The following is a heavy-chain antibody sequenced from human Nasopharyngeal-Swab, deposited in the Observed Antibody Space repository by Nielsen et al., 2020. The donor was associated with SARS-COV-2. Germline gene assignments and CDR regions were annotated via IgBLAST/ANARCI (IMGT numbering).Heavy chain of an antibody. CDR1: GGSISSSSYY. V-gene: IGHV4-39*07. D-gene: IGHD2-15*01. J-gene: IGHJ3*02. CDR2: IYYSGST. CDR3: ARAGRYCSGGSCYSGAFDI. Sequence: SETLSLTCTVSGGSISSSSYYWGWIRQPPGKGLEWIGSIYYSGSTYYNPSLKSRVTISVDTSKNQFSLKLSSVTAADTAVYYCARAGRYCSGGSCYSGAFDIWGQGTMVTVSS.